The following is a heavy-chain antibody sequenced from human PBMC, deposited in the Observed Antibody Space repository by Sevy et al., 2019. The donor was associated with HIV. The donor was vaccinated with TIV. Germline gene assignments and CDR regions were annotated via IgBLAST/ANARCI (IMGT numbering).Heavy chain of an antibody. D-gene: IGHD3-3*01. Sequence: GGSLRLSCAASGFTFSSYAMSWVRQAPGKGLEWVSAISGSGGSTYYADSVKGRFTISRDNSKNTLYLQMNSLRAEDTAVYYCAKSVTYYDFWPLDYWGQGTLVTVSS. J-gene: IGHJ4*02. V-gene: IGHV3-23*01. CDR2: ISGSGGST. CDR3: AKSVTYYDFWPLDY. CDR1: GFTFSSYA.